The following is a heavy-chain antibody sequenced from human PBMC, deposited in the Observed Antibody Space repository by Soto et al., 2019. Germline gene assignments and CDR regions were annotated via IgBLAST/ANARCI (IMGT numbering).Heavy chain of an antibody. Sequence: QVQLVQSGAEVRQPASSVKVSCKTSGATFSSYAITWVRQAPGQGLEWMGGIVPTVDTSTYAQKFQGRVTITADKFTYTVYMGLSSLRSDDTAVYYCVRVVAIPGYPDNWGQGTLVTVSS. J-gene: IGHJ4*02. CDR2: IVPTVDTS. V-gene: IGHV1-69*14. D-gene: IGHD5-12*01. CDR3: VRVVAIPGYPDN. CDR1: GATFSSYA.